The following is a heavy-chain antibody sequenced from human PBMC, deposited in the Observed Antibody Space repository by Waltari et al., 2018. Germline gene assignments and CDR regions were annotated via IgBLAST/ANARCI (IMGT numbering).Heavy chain of an antibody. Sequence: EVKLVESGGGLVKPGGSLRLSCVASGFSFGSYTMNWIRQAPGKGPEWVSSISASNSYIYYIDPVEGRFTISRDNAKNSLYLQMDSLGAEDTALYYCARDARGKQEGVTGFDYWGQGTLVTVSS. CDR1: GFSFGSYT. V-gene: IGHV3-21*04. CDR3: ARDARGKQEGVTGFDY. J-gene: IGHJ4*02. CDR2: ISASNSYI. D-gene: IGHD3-10*01.